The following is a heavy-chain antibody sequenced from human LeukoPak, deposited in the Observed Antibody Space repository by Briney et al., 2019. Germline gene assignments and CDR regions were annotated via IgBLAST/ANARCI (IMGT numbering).Heavy chain of an antibody. V-gene: IGHV1-69*06. Sequence: SVKVSCKASGGTFSSYAISWVRQAPGQGLEWMGGIIPIFGTANYAQKFQGRVTITADKSTSTAYMELSSLRSEDTAVYYCARVSSYGFYYYYYYMDVWGKGTTVTVSS. CDR2: IIPIFGTA. CDR1: GGTFSSYA. D-gene: IGHD5-18*01. CDR3: ARVSSYGFYYYYYYMDV. J-gene: IGHJ6*03.